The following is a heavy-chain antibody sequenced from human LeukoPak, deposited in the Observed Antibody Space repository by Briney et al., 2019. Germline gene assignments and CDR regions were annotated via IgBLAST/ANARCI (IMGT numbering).Heavy chain of an antibody. V-gene: IGHV3-48*03. CDR3: ARDLADYVGAFDI. Sequence: PGGSLRLSCAASGFTFSIYEMNWVRQAPGKGLEWVSYISSSGNTIYYADSVKGRFTNSRDNANNSLYLQMNSLRAEDTAVYYCARDLADYVGAFDIWGQGTMVTVSS. CDR2: ISSSGNTI. J-gene: IGHJ3*02. CDR1: GFTFSIYE. D-gene: IGHD4-17*01.